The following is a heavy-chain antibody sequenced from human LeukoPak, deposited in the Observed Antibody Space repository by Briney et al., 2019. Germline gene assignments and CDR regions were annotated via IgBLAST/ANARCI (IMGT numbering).Heavy chain of an antibody. V-gene: IGHV3-48*01. D-gene: IGHD3-22*01. CDR3: ASSPDSSGYIDY. CDR2: ISSSSRTI. CDR1: GFTFSSYS. Sequence: PGGSLRLSCAASGFTFSSYSMNWVRQAPGKGLEWVSYISSSSRTIDYADSVKGRFTISRDNAKNSLYLQMNSLRAEDTAVYYCASSPDSSGYIDYWGQGTLVTVSS. J-gene: IGHJ4*02.